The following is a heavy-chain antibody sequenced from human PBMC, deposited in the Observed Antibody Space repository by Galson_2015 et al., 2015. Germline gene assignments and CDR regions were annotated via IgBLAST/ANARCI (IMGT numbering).Heavy chain of an antibody. CDR2: IIPILGIA. V-gene: IGHV1-69*02. J-gene: IGHJ6*02. CDR1: GYTFTSYY. Sequence: SVKVSCKASGYTFTSYYMHWVRQAPGQGLEWMGRIIPILGIANYAQKFQGRVTITADKSTSTAYMELSSLRSEDTAVYYCGATVVVITRGVDYYGMDVWGQGTTVTVSS. CDR3: GATVVVITRGVDYYGMDV. D-gene: IGHD3-22*01.